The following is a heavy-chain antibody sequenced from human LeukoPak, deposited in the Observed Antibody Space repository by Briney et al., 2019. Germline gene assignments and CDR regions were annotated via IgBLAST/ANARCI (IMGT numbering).Heavy chain of an antibody. J-gene: IGHJ4*02. CDR3: ARGAYGDYDPHFGY. CDR1: GGSISSYY. Sequence: SETLSLTCTVSGGSISSYYWSWIRQPPGKGLEWIGYIYYSGSTNYNPSLKSRVTISVDTSKSQFSLKLSSVTAADTAVYYCARGAYGDYDPHFGYWGQGTLVTVSS. D-gene: IGHD4-17*01. CDR2: IYYSGST. V-gene: IGHV4-59*12.